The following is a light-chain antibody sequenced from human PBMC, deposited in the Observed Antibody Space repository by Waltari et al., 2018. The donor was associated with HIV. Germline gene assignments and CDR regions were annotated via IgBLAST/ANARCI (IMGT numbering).Light chain of an antibody. CDR1: KLGAKY. CDR2: QDT. CDR3: QAWDIITAGVV. J-gene: IGLJ2*01. V-gene: IGLV3-1*01. Sequence: SYELTQPPSVSVSPGQTASITCSGDKLGAKYASLYQQKPGQSPVLVIYQDTNRASGIPERFSGSNSGNTATLTISGTQATDDADYYCQAWDIITAGVVFGGGTKLTVL.